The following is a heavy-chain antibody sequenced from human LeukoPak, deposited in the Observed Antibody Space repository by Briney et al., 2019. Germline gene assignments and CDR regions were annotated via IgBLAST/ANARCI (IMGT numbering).Heavy chain of an antibody. Sequence: GGSLGLSWAASGFTFSDYYMSWIRQAPGKGLEWVSYISSSGSTIYYADSVKGRFTISRDNAKNSLYLQLNSLRAEDTAVYFCARCDTLGLTSYYGYYYNYYMDVWGKGTTVTISS. J-gene: IGHJ6*03. CDR2: ISSSGSTI. CDR1: GFTFSDYY. D-gene: IGHD3-9*01. CDR3: ARCDTLGLTSYYGYYYNYYMDV. V-gene: IGHV3-11*01.